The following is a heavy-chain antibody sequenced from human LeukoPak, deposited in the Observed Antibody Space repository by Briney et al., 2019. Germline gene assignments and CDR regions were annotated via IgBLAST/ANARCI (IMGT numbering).Heavy chain of an antibody. CDR2: IWYGGSNK. D-gene: IGHD2-2*01. J-gene: IGHJ3*02. CDR1: GFTFSSYG. Sequence: GGSLRLSCAASGFTFSSYGMHWVRQAPGKGLEWVAVIWYGGSNKYYADSVKGRFTISRDNSKNTLYLQMNSLRAEDTAVYYCAKDGGYCSGTSCPHAFDIWGQGTMVTVSS. V-gene: IGHV3-30*02. CDR3: AKDGGYCSGTSCPHAFDI.